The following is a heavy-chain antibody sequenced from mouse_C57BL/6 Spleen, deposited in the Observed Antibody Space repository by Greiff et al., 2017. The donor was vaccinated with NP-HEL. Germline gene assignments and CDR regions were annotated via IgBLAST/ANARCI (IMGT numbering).Heavy chain of an antibody. D-gene: IGHD1-1*01. CDR3: TRFYYYGSSYQG. CDR2: IDPETGGT. CDR1: GYTFTDYE. Sequence: VHLVESGAELVRPGASVTLSCKASGYTFTDYEMHWVKQTPVHGLEWIGAIDPETGGTAYNQKFKGKAILTADKSSSTAYMELRSLTSEDSAVYYCTRFYYYGSSYQGWGQGTTLTVSS. J-gene: IGHJ2*01. V-gene: IGHV1-15*01.